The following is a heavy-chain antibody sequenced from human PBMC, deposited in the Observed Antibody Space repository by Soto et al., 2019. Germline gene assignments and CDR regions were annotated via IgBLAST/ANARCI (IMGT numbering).Heavy chain of an antibody. D-gene: IGHD6-19*01. CDR3: ARVGDSSGWLPSSGYYGMDV. J-gene: IGHJ6*02. Sequence: GGSLRLSCAASGFTFSSYDMHWVRQATGKGLEWVSAIGTAGDTYYPGSVKGRFTISRENAKNSLYLQMNSLRAEDTAVYYCARVGDSSGWLPSSGYYGMDVWGQGTTVTVSS. CDR2: IGTAGDT. V-gene: IGHV3-13*01. CDR1: GFTFSSYD.